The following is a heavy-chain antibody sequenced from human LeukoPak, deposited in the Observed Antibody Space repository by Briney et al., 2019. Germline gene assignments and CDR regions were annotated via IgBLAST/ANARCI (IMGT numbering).Heavy chain of an antibody. J-gene: IGHJ4*02. Sequence: GGSLRLSCAASGFTFSSYAMSWVRQAPGKGLEWVSAISGSGGSTYYADSVKGRFTISRDSSKNTLYLQMNSLRAEDTAVYYCAKGPGDSSGYYYSWGQGTLVTVSS. D-gene: IGHD3-22*01. V-gene: IGHV3-23*01. CDR3: AKGPGDSSGYYYS. CDR2: ISGSGGST. CDR1: GFTFSSYA.